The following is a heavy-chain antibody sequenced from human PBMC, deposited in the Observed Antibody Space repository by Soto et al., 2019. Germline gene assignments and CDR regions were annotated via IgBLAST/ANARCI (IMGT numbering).Heavy chain of an antibody. CDR3: ARDPIISMMPFDI. CDR1: GGSISSGGYY. CDR2: IYYSGST. Sequence: SETLSLTCTVSGGSISSGGYYWSWIRQHPGKGLEWIGYIYYSGSTYYNPSLKSRVTISVDTSKNQFSLKLSSVTAADTAVYYCARDPIISMMPFDIRGQGTMVTASS. J-gene: IGHJ3*02. V-gene: IGHV4-31*03. D-gene: IGHD3-22*01.